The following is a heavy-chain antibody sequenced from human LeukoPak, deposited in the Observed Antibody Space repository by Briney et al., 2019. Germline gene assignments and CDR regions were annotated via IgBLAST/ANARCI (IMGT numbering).Heavy chain of an antibody. D-gene: IGHD6-19*01. CDR3: ASIGEGSGWYRPFDY. J-gene: IGHJ4*02. V-gene: IGHV1-2*02. CDR2: INPNSGGT. CDR1: GYTFTGYY. Sequence: ASVKVSCKASGYTFTGYYMHWVRLAPGQGLEWMGWINPNSGGTNYAQKFQGRVTMTRDTSISTAYMELSRLRSDDTAVYYCASIGEGSGWYRPFDYWGQGTLVTVSS.